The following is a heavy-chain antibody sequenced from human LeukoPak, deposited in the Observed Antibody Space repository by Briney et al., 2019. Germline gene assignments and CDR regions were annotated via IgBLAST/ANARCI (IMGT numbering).Heavy chain of an antibody. V-gene: IGHV3-30*02. Sequence: GGSLRLSCAASGFTFSSYGMHWVRQAPGKGLEWVAFIRYDGSNKYYADSVKGRFTISRDNSKNTLYLQMNSLRAEDTAVYYCAKDARYSSSWYYFDYWGQGTLVTVSS. CDR3: AKDARYSSSWYYFDY. CDR1: GFTFSSYG. D-gene: IGHD6-13*01. J-gene: IGHJ4*02. CDR2: IRYDGSNK.